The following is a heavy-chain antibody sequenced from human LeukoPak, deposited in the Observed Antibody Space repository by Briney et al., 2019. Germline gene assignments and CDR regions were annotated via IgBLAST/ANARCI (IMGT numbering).Heavy chain of an antibody. V-gene: IGHV3-74*01. D-gene: IGHD6-13*01. J-gene: IGHJ5*02. CDR1: GFTFGNYW. CDR3: ARDSVIAAAGTRQIHWFDP. CDR2: INSDGSST. Sequence: GGSLRLSCVASGFTFGNYWMHWVRQAPGKGLVWLSRINSDGSSTAYADSVKGRFTISRDNAEKTLYLQMNSLRAEDTAVYYCARDSVIAAAGTRQIHWFDPWGQGTLVTVSS.